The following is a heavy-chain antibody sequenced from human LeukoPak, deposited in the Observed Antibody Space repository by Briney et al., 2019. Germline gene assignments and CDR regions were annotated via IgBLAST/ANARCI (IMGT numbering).Heavy chain of an antibody. J-gene: IGHJ4*02. CDR2: ITASGDTP. D-gene: IGHD6-13*01. CDR3: AKVGVGQQLVRGYFDY. Sequence: PGGSLRLSCAASGFTFDSYGVSWVRQAPGKGLEWVSAITASGDTPFYADSVKGRFTISRDNSKNTHYLQMNSLRAEDTAVYYCAKVGVGQQLVRGYFDYWGQGTLVTVSS. CDR1: GFTFDSYG. V-gene: IGHV3-23*01.